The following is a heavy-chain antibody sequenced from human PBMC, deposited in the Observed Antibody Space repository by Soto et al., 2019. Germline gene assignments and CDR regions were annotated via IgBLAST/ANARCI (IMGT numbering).Heavy chain of an antibody. CDR1: GDSSVSSSSYY. V-gene: IGHV4-39*01. J-gene: IGHJ6*02. D-gene: IGHD2-15*01. CDR3: ASEVSSTYGMNV. Sequence: SETLSLTCTVSGDSSVSSSSYYWGWIRQPPGKGLEWIGSIYYTGNTFYSPSFRSRLTISVDTSKSQFSLKLRSVTAADTATYYCASEVSSTYGMNVWGQGTTVTVSS. CDR2: IYYTGNT.